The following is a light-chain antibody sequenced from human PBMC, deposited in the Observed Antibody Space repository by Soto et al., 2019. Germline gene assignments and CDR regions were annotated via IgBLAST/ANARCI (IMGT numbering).Light chain of an antibody. CDR3: QQYNNWLWT. Sequence: EIVMTQSPATLSVSPGERATLSCRASQSVNSNLVWFQQKPGQAPRLLIYGASTRATGIQGRFSGSGFGTXXXXXIXXXXSXDFXVYYXQQYNNWLWTFGQGTKVEIK. J-gene: IGKJ1*01. V-gene: IGKV3-15*01. CDR2: GAS. CDR1: QSVNSN.